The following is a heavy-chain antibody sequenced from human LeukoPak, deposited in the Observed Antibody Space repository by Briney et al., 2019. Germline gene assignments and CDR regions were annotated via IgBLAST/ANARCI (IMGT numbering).Heavy chain of an antibody. J-gene: IGHJ1*01. Sequence: SETVSLTCTVYGGSFSGHYWTWIRQPPGKGLEWIGEINRGGSTSYNPSLKSRVTISIDTSKKQFSLKLNSVTAADTGVYYCARGYDSGSYYQFWGQGTLVTVSS. D-gene: IGHD3-10*01. CDR1: GGSFSGHY. CDR2: INRGGST. V-gene: IGHV4-34*01. CDR3: ARGYDSGSYYQF.